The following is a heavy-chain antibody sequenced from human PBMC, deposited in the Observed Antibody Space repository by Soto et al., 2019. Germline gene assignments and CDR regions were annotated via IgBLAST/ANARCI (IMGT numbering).Heavy chain of an antibody. J-gene: IGHJ4*02. CDR3: ARDLTDYAGYYFDY. CDR2: ISGTGATI. Sequence: EVQLVESGGGSVQRGGSLRLSCAVSSFALSDYSINWVRQAPGKGLEWISYISGTGATIYYADSVRGRFTISRDIAKNSVFLQMSSLRDEDTAVYYCARDLTDYAGYYFDYWGQGTLVTVSS. V-gene: IGHV3-48*02. CDR1: SFALSDYS. D-gene: IGHD4-17*01.